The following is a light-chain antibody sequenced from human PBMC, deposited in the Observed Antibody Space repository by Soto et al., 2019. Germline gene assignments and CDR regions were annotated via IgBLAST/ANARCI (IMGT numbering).Light chain of an antibody. J-gene: IGKJ1*01. CDR3: QQRSNWPWT. Sequence: EIVLTQSPATLSLSPGERATLSCRVSQSVSSYLAWYQQKPSQAPRLLIYDASNRATGIPARFSGSGSGTDFTLTISSLEPEDFAVYYCQQRSNWPWTFGQGTKVEIK. CDR1: QSVSSY. V-gene: IGKV3-11*01. CDR2: DAS.